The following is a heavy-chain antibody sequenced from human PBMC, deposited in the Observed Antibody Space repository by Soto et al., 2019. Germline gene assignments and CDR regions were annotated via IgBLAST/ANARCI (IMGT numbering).Heavy chain of an antibody. CDR1: GFTFSSYG. CDR3: ARAYYGFWSPLKN. Sequence: QVQLVESGGGVVQPGRSLRLSCAASGFTFSSYGMHWVRQAPGKGLEWVAVIWYDGSNKYYADSVKGRFTISRDNSKNTLYLQKNSLRAEDTAVYYCARAYYGFWSPLKNWGQGTLVTVSS. J-gene: IGHJ4*02. V-gene: IGHV3-33*01. D-gene: IGHD3-3*01. CDR2: IWYDGSNK.